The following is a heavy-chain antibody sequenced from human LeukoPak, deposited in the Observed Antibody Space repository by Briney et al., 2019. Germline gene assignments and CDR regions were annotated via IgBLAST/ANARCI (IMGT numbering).Heavy chain of an antibody. CDR3: AKDRDYGDYRYFDL. D-gene: IGHD4-17*01. V-gene: IGHV3-23*01. CDR1: GFTFSNYA. CDR2: ISGSGGST. Sequence: GGSLRLSCAASGFTFSNYAMSWVRQAPGKGLEWVSGISGSGGSTYYADSVKGRSTISRDNSKNTLYLQMNSLRAEDTAVYYCAKDRDYGDYRYFDLWGRGTLVTVSS. J-gene: IGHJ2*01.